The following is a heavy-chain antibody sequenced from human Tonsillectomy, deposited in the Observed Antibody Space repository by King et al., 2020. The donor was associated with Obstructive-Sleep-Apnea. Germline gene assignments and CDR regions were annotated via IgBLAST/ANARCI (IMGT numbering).Heavy chain of an antibody. D-gene: IGHD3-10*01. V-gene: IGHV3-48*04. CDR3: ARSYYGSGSPAGFDP. J-gene: IGHJ5*02. Sequence: VQLVESGGGLVQPGGSLRLSCAASGFTFSSYSMNWVRQAPGKGLEWVSYISSSRSTIHYADSVKGRFTISRDNAKNSLYLQMNSLRAEDTAVYYCARSYYGSGSPAGFDPWGQGTLVTVSS. CDR2: ISSSRSTI. CDR1: GFTFSSYS.